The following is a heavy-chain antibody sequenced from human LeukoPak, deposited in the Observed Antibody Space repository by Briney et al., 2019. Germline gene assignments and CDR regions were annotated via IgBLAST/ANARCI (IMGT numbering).Heavy chain of an antibody. CDR3: ARNTRLRQHFDY. J-gene: IGHJ4*02. CDR1: GGPLSISNW. V-gene: IGHV4-4*02. CDR2: IYHSGST. Sequence: AETLTLTCAVSGGPLSISNWWSWVRQPPGNGLEGIEEIYHSGSTNYNQSLKSRVTISLDKSKNQLSLKLSSVTAADTAVYYCARNTRLRQHFDYWGQGTLVTVSS. D-gene: IGHD3-16*01.